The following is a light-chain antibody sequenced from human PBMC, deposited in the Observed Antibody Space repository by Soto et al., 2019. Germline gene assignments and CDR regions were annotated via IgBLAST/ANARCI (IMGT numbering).Light chain of an antibody. CDR3: CSYAGSSTLV. V-gene: IGLV2-23*02. J-gene: IGLJ2*01. CDR2: EVS. Sequence: QSALTQPASVSGSPGQSITISCTGTSSDVGSYNLVSWYQQHPGKAPKLMIYEVSKRPSGVSNRVSGSKSGNTASLTISVVQAEDEADYYCCSYAGSSTLVFGGGTKLTVL. CDR1: SSDVGSYNL.